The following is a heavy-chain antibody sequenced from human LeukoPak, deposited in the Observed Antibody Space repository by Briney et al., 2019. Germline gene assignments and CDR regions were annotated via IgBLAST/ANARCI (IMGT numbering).Heavy chain of an antibody. D-gene: IGHD6-6*01. CDR1: GGSISSYC. CDR3: ASSSSQGYYFDY. V-gene: IGHV4-34*01. Sequence: SETLSLTCTVSGGSISSYCWSWIRQPPGKGLEWIGEINHSGSTNYNPSLKSRVTISVDTSKNQFSLKLSSVTAADTAVYYCASSSSQGYYFDYWGQGTLVTVSS. J-gene: IGHJ4*02. CDR2: INHSGST.